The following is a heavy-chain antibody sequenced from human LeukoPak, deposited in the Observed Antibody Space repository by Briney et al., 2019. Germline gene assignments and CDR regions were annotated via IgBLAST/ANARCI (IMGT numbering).Heavy chain of an antibody. Sequence: ASVKLSCTASGGTFSSYAISWVRQAPGQGLEWMGGIIPIFGTANYAQKFQGRVTITADESTSTAYMELSSLRSEDTAVYYCARTGRNSGWYWFDPWGQGTLVTVSS. V-gene: IGHV1-69*13. J-gene: IGHJ5*02. CDR1: GGTFSSYA. CDR2: IIPIFGTA. CDR3: ARTGRNSGWYWFDP. D-gene: IGHD6-19*01.